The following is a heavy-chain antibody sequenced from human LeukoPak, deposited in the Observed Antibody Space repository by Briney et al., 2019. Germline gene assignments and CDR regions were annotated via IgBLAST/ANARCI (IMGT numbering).Heavy chain of an antibody. D-gene: IGHD2-15*01. CDR2: ISGSGGST. J-gene: IGHJ4*02. Sequence: GGSLTLSCAASGFTFSSYAMSWVRQAPGQGLEWVSAISGSGGSTYYADSVKGRFTISRDNSKNTLYLQMNSLRAEDTAVYYCAKDSVYWATPQYYFDYWGQGTLVTVSS. CDR1: GFTFSSYA. V-gene: IGHV3-23*01. CDR3: AKDSVYWATPQYYFDY.